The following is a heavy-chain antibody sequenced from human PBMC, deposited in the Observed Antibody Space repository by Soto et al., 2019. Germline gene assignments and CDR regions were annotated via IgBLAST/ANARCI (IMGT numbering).Heavy chain of an antibody. D-gene: IGHD3-3*01. Sequence: QVQLVQSGAEVKKPGSSVKVSCKASGGTFSSYAISWVRQAPGQGLEWMGGIIPIFGTANYAQKFQGRVTITADESTSTAYMELSSLRSEDTAVYYCARYALRFLEGVYPQGGMDVWGQGTTVTVSS. CDR2: IIPIFGTA. J-gene: IGHJ6*02. CDR3: ARYALRFLEGVYPQGGMDV. V-gene: IGHV1-69*01. CDR1: GGTFSSYA.